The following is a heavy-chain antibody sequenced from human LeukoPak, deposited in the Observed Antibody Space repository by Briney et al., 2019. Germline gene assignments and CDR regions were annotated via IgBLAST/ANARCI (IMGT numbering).Heavy chain of an antibody. CDR2: IKQDGSEK. D-gene: IGHD1-14*01. Sequence: PGGSLRLSCAASGFTFSSYWMSWVRQAPGKGLEWVAIIKQDGSEKYYVDSVKGRFTISRDNAEKSLYLQVNSLRAADTAVYYCATSRTSDYWGQGTLVTVSS. V-gene: IGHV3-7*03. J-gene: IGHJ4*02. CDR1: GFTFSSYW. CDR3: ATSRTSDY.